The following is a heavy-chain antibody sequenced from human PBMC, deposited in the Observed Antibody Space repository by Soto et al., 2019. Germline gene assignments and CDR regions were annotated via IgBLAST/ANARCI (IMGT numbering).Heavy chain of an antibody. J-gene: IGHJ4*02. V-gene: IGHV4-34*01. Sequence: SETLSLTCAVYGGSFRGYYCSWIRQPPGKGLEWIGEINHSGSTNYNPSLKSRVTISVDTSKNQFSLKLSSVTAADTAVYYCARDTMVRGVTDYWGQGTLVTVSS. D-gene: IGHD3-10*01. CDR3: ARDTMVRGVTDY. CDR2: INHSGST. CDR1: GGSFRGYY.